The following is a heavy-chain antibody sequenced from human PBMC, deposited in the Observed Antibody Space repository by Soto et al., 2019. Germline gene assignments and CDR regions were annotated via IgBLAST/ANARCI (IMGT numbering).Heavy chain of an antibody. CDR1: GFTFSSYA. CDR3: ARGARWDWNYVPYWN. D-gene: IGHD1-7*01. CDR2: ISYDGSNK. Sequence: ESGGGVVQPGRSLRLSCAASGFTFSSYAMHWVRQAPGKGLEWVAVISYDGSNKYYADSVKGRFTISRDNSKNTLYLQMNSLRAEDTAVYYCARGARWDWNYVPYWNWGQGTLVTVSS. J-gene: IGHJ4*02. V-gene: IGHV3-30-3*01.